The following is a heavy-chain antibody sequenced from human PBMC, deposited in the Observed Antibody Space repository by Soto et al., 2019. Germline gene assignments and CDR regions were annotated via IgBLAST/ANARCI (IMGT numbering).Heavy chain of an antibody. Sequence: GGSLRLSCAASGFTFSNAWMSWVRQAPGKGLEWVGRIKSKTDGGTTDYAAPVKGRFTISRDDSKNTLYLQMNSLKTEYSAVYYCTYRHWKDALDIWGQGTMVTVSS. D-gene: IGHD1-1*01. CDR1: GFTFSNAW. V-gene: IGHV3-15*01. CDR3: TYRHWKDALDI. CDR2: IKSKTDGGTT. J-gene: IGHJ3*02.